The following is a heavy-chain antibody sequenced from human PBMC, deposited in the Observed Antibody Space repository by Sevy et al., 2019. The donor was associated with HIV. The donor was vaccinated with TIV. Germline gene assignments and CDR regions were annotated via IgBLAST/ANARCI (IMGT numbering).Heavy chain of an antibody. CDR1: GFTFSNYA. D-gene: IGHD6-13*01. J-gene: IGHJ4*02. V-gene: IGHV3-23*01. Sequence: GGSLRLSCAASGFTFSNYAMSWVRQAPGKGLEWVSAISASGGTTFFADSVKGRFTISRDNSKNTMYLQMNSLRVEDTAVYYCVKSPSSPGSSSTWATFDYWGQGTLVTVSS. CDR2: ISASGGTT. CDR3: VKSPSSPGSSSTWATFDY.